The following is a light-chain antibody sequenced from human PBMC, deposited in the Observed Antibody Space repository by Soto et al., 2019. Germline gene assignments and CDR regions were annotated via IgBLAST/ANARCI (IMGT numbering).Light chain of an antibody. J-gene: IGLJ1*01. CDR1: SSDVGGYEY. CDR2: EVR. Sequence: QSALTQPASVSGSPGQSITISYTGTSSDVGGYEYVSWYQQHPGKAPKLMIYEVRDRPSGVSSRFSGSKSGNTASLTISGLQAEDEADYYCSSYRGGSTYVFGTGTKLTVL. V-gene: IGLV2-14*01. CDR3: SSYRGGSTYV.